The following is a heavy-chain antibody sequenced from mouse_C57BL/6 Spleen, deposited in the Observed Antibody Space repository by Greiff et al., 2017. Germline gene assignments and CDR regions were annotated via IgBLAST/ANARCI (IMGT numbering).Heavy chain of an antibody. V-gene: IGHV1-82*01. J-gene: IGHJ2*01. CDR1: GYAFSSSW. CDR3: AGGDYYALDY. Sequence: QVHVKQPGPELVKPGASVKISCKASGYAFSSSWMNWVKQRPGKGLEWIGRIYPGDGDTNYNGKFKGKATLTAAKSSSTAYMQLRGLTSEYSAVYICAGGDYYALDYWGQGTTLTVSS. D-gene: IGHD1-1*01. CDR2: IYPGDGDT.